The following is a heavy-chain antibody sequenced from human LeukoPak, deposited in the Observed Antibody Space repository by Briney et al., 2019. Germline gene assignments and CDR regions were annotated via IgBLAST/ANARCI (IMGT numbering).Heavy chain of an antibody. J-gene: IGHJ5*02. CDR1: GYTFTGYY. V-gene: IGHV1-2*02. CDR3: ARDRGAAAGTMFDP. Sequence: GASVKVSCKASGYTFTGYYMHWVRQAPGQGLEWMGWINPNSGGTNYAQKFQGRVTMTRDTSISTAYMELSRLRSDDTAVYYCARDRGAAAGTMFDPWGQGTLVTVSS. D-gene: IGHD6-13*01. CDR2: INPNSGGT.